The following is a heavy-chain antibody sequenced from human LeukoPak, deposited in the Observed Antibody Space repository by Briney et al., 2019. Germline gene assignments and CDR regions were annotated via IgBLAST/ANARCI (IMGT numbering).Heavy chain of an antibody. CDR1: GFPFSSYW. CDR3: TRVGYIDEGIDY. CDR2: IKQDGSKK. Sequence: GGSLRLSCVASGFPFSSYWMTWVRQAPGKGLEWVANIKQDGSKKSYVDSVKGRFTISRDNAENSLYLQMNSLRAEDTAIYYCTRVGYIDEGIDYWGQGILVTVSS. V-gene: IGHV3-7*04. J-gene: IGHJ4*02. D-gene: IGHD5-24*01.